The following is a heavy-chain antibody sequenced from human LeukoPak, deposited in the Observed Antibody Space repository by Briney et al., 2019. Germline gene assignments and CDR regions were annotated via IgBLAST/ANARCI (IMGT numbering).Heavy chain of an antibody. D-gene: IGHD2-2*01. J-gene: IGHJ4*02. CDR3: ARDRRIRCSSTSCYLSDY. CDR2: IIPIFGTA. Sequence: SVKVSCKASGGTFSSYAISWVRQAPGQGLEWMGGIIPIFGTANYTQKFQGRVTITADESTSTAYMELSSLRSEDTAVYYCARDRRIRCSSTSCYLSDYWGQGTLVTVSS. V-gene: IGHV1-69*13. CDR1: GGTFSSYA.